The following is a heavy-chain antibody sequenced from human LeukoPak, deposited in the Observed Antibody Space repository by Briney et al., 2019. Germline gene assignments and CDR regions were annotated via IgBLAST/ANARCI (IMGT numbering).Heavy chain of an antibody. CDR3: TSRRCSTTCPEDY. CDR2: IYTSGNT. V-gene: IGHV4-4*07. D-gene: IGHD2-2*01. J-gene: IGHJ4*02. Sequence: PSETLSLTCTVSGGSISTYYWSWIRQSAGKGLEWIGRIYTSGNTDYNPSLKSRVTMSVDTSKNQLSLKLSSVTAADTAVYYCTSRRCSTTCPEDYWGQGTLVTVSS. CDR1: GGSISTYY.